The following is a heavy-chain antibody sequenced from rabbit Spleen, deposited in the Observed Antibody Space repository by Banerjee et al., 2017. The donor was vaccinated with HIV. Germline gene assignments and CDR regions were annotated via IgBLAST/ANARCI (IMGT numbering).Heavy chain of an antibody. CDR1: GFSFSDRDV. D-gene: IGHD4-1*01. CDR3: ARDLAGAIGWNFGW. V-gene: IGHV1S45*01. J-gene: IGHJ3*01. CDR2: INTATSKP. Sequence: QEELEESGGGLVKPEGSLTLTCKASGFSFSDRDVMCWVRQAPGKGLEWIACINTATSKPVYATWAKGRFTISTTSSTTVTLQMTSLTAADTATYFCARDLAGAIGWNFGWWGQGTLVTVS.